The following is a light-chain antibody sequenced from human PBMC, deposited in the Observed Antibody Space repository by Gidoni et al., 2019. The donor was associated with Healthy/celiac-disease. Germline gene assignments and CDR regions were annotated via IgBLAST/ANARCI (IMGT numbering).Light chain of an antibody. CDR3: QQYGSSPALT. CDR1: QSVSSSY. CDR2: GAS. V-gene: IGKV3-20*01. Sequence: ELVLTQSPGTLSLSPGERATLSCRASQSVSSSYLAWYQQKPGQAPRLLIYGASSRTTGIPDRVSGSGSGTDFTLTISRLEPEDFAVYYCQQYGSSPALTFGGXTKVEIK. J-gene: IGKJ4*01.